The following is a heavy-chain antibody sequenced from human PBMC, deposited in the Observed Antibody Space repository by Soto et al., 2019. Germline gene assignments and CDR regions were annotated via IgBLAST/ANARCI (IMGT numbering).Heavy chain of an antibody. D-gene: IGHD3-3*01. CDR1: GFTFSSYA. CDR3: AKCFEGSEGSRIKIFGVVHYTYYYYMDV. V-gene: IGHV3-23*01. Sequence: GGSLRLSCAASGFTFSSYAMSWVRQAPGKGLEWVSAISGSGGSTYYADSVKGRFTISRDNSKNTLYLQMNSLRAEDTAVYYCAKCFEGSEGSRIKIFGVVHYTYYYYMDVCGKRNTVPVSS. CDR2: ISGSGGST. J-gene: IGHJ6*03.